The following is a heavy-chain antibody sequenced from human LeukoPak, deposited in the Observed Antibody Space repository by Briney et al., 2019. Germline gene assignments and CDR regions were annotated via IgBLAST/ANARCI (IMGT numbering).Heavy chain of an antibody. CDR1: GFTFSNAW. Sequence: PGGSIRLSCAASGFTFSNAWMSWVRRAPGKGLEWVGRIKSKTDGGTTDYAAPVKGGFTISRDDSKNTLYLEMYSLKTEDTAMYYCMYFWSGSSLVDYWGQGTLVTVSS. CDR3: MYFWSGSSLVDY. J-gene: IGHJ4*02. V-gene: IGHV3-15*01. CDR2: IKSKTDGGTT. D-gene: IGHD3-3*01.